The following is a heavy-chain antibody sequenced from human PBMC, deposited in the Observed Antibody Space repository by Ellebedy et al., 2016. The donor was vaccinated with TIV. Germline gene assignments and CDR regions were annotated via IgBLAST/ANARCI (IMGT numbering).Heavy chain of an antibody. J-gene: IGHJ4*02. CDR3: ARRSTDFAFDS. V-gene: IGHV3-7*03. CDR2: IKTDGSQE. CDR1: GFTFSNFW. Sequence: GESLKISCDASGFTFSNFWMNWVRQAPGKGLEWVANIKTDGSQEYCVDSVKGRFTISRDNARNSLYLQMSSLRAEDTAVYFCARRSTDFAFDSWGQGTLVTVSS. D-gene: IGHD3/OR15-3a*01.